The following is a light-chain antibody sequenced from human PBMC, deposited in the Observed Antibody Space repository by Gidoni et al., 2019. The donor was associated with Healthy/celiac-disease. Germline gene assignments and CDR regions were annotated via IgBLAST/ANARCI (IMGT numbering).Light chain of an antibody. J-gene: IGKJ4*01. CDR1: QSISSY. CDR2: AAS. V-gene: IGKV1-39*01. CDR3: QQSYSTPLALT. Sequence: DIQMTQSPSSLSASVGDRVTITCRASQSISSYLNWYQQKPEKAPKLLIYAASSLQSGVPSRFSGSGSGTDFTLTISSLQPEDFETYYCQQSYSTPLALTFGGGTKVEIK.